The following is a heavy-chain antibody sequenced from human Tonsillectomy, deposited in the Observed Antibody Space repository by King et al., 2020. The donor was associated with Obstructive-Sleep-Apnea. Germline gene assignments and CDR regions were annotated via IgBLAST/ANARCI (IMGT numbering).Heavy chain of an antibody. J-gene: IGHJ4*02. V-gene: IGHV5-51*01. CDR3: ARQRGLLAAGDY. D-gene: IGHD6-25*01. CDR1: GYNFTAYW. CDR2: IYPGDSDT. Sequence: VQLVESGAEVKKPGESLKISCKGSGYNFTAYWIAWVRQMPGNGLEWMGIIYPGDSDTRYSPSFQGQVTISADKSISTAYLQWSGLKASDTAMFYCARQRGLLAAGDYWGQGTLVTVSS.